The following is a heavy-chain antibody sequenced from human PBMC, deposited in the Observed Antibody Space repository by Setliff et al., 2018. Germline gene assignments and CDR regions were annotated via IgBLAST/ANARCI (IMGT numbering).Heavy chain of an antibody. Sequence: GGSLRLSCAASGFTFSNYWMSWVRQAPGKGLEWVANIKQDGSEKYYVDPVKGRFTISRDNAKNSLSLQMNSLRAEDTAVYYCARGDYYDSSGYFTDAFDIWGQGTMVTVSS. CDR2: IKQDGSEK. J-gene: IGHJ3*02. CDR3: ARGDYYDSSGYFTDAFDI. D-gene: IGHD3-22*01. V-gene: IGHV3-7*01. CDR1: GFTFSNYW.